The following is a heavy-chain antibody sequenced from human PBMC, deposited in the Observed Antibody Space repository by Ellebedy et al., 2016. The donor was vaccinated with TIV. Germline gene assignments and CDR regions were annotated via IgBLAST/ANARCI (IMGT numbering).Heavy chain of an antibody. Sequence: GESLKISCVASGFSFSSYSMNWVRQAPGKGLQWVSYISSCSSTIYYADSVKGRFTISRDNAKSSLYLQMNSLRAEDTAVYYCASSVHYYDSSGYLNWGQGTLVIVSS. CDR1: GFSFSSYS. CDR2: ISSCSSTI. D-gene: IGHD3-22*01. J-gene: IGHJ4*02. V-gene: IGHV3-48*01. CDR3: ASSVHYYDSSGYLN.